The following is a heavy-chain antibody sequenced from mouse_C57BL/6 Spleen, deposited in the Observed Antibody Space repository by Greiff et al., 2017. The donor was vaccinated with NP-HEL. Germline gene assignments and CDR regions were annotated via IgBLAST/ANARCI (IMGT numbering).Heavy chain of an antibody. CDR3: ARYRDWFAY. V-gene: IGHV1-50*01. CDR1: GYTFTSYW. J-gene: IGHJ3*01. D-gene: IGHD3-1*01. Sequence: QVQLQQPGAELVKPGASVKLSCKASGYTFTSYWMQWVKQRPGQGLEWIGEIDPSDSYTNYNQKFKGKATVTVDTSSSTAYMQLSSLTSEDSAVYYCARYRDWFAYWGQGTLVTVSA. CDR2: IDPSDSYT.